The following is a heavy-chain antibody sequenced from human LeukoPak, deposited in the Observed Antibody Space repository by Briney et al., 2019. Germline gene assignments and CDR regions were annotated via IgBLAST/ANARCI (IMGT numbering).Heavy chain of an antibody. J-gene: IGHJ4*02. Sequence: PGGSLRLSCAASGFTFSSYAVSWVRQAPGKGLEWVSAISGSGGSTYYADSVKGRFTISRDNSKNTLYLQMNSLRAEDTAVYYCAKDRPHYYDSSGSYYFDYWGQGTLVTVSS. V-gene: IGHV3-23*01. CDR3: AKDRPHYYDSSGSYYFDY. D-gene: IGHD3-22*01. CDR1: GFTFSSYA. CDR2: ISGSGGST.